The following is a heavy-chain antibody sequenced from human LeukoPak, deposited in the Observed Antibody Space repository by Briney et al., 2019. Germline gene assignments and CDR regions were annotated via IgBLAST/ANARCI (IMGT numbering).Heavy chain of an antibody. J-gene: IGHJ3*02. D-gene: IGHD3-22*01. V-gene: IGHV4-59*01. Sequence: SETLSLTCTVSGGSISSYYWSWIRQPPGKGLEWIGYICYSGSTNYNPSLKSRVTISVDTSKNQFSLKLSSVTAADTAVYYCATRHSIGYYASPAPFDIWGQGTMVTVSS. CDR2: ICYSGST. CDR1: GGSISSYY. CDR3: ATRHSIGYYASPAPFDI.